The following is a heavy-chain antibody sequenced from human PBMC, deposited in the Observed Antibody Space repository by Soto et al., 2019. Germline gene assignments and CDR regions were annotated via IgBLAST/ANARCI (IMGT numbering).Heavy chain of an antibody. J-gene: IGHJ4*02. Sequence: SQTRCVTWSVAGGSLGGYGGSWLRPPPGKGLEWIGYIYYSGSTNHNPSLKSRVTISVDTSKNQFSLKLSSVTAADTAVYYCARHAGYYYRSGSYYPFDYWGQGTLVTVSS. CDR2: IYYSGST. CDR3: ARHAGYYYRSGSYYPFDY. D-gene: IGHD3-10*01. CDR1: GGSLGGYG. V-gene: IGHV4-59*08.